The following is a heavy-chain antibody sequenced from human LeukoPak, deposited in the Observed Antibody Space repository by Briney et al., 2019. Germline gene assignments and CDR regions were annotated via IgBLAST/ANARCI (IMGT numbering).Heavy chain of an antibody. D-gene: IGHD6-13*01. Sequence: PSETLSLTCTVSGGSISSYYWSWIRQPPGKGLEWIAYIYYSGSTNYNPSLKSRVTISVDTSKNQFSLKLSSVTAADTAVYYCASTGYSSSWYYFDYWGQGTLVTVSS. CDR2: IYYSGST. CDR1: GGSISSYY. V-gene: IGHV4-59*08. CDR3: ASTGYSSSWYYFDY. J-gene: IGHJ4*02.